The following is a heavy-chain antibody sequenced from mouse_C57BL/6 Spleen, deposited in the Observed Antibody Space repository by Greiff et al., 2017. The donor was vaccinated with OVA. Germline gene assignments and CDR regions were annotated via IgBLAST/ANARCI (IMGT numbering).Heavy chain of an antibody. J-gene: IGHJ3*01. CDR2: IDPETGGT. Sequence: QVQLKQSGAELVRPGASVTLSCKASGYTFTDYEMHWVKQTPVHGLEWIGAIDPETGGTAYNQKFKGKAILTADKSSSTAYMELRSLTSEDSAVYYCTRSRDQAWFAYWGQGTLVTVSA. CDR1: GYTFTDYE. D-gene: IGHD3-2*02. V-gene: IGHV1-15*01. CDR3: TRSRDQAWFAY.